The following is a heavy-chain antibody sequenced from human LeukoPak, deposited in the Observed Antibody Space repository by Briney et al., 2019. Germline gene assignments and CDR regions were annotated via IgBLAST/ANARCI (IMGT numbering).Heavy chain of an antibody. D-gene: IGHD3-22*01. V-gene: IGHV4-38-2*02. CDR3: ARHRLYDSTGYYYDFDY. CDR1: GYSIGSGYY. J-gene: IGHJ4*02. CDR2: IYYSGST. Sequence: SETLXXACTVXGYSIGSGYYWGWIRQPPGKGLEWIGSIYYSGSTYYNPSLKRRVTISLEKYKKQLYLKVSSVTASDTAVYYCARHRLYDSTGYYYDFDYWGQGTLVTVSS.